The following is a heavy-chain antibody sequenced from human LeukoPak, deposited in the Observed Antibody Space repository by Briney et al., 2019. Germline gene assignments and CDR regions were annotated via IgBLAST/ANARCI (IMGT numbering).Heavy chain of an antibody. D-gene: IGHD2-21*02. J-gene: IGHJ4*02. CDR2: IQKDGSNK. CDR3: AKDRIVLVTATFDY. V-gene: IGHV3-30*02. Sequence: GGSLRLSCAASGFTFSLYGIHWVRQAPGKGLEGVAFIQKDGSNKYYADSVKGRFTISRDNSKNTLYLQMNSLRPDDTAMYYCAKDRIVLVTATFDYWGQGTLVTVSS. CDR1: GFTFSLYG.